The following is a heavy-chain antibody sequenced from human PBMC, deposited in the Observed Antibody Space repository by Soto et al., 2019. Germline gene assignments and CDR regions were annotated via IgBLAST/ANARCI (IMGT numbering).Heavy chain of an antibody. CDR3: ARVPDR. D-gene: IGHD2-2*01. Sequence: PSETLSLTCTVSSAPVSSSTYTWGWIRQPPGKGLEWIGSIYYSGSTNYNPSLKSRVTISVDTSKNPFSLKLSSVTAADTAVYYCARVPDRWGQGTLVTVSS. CDR2: IYYSGST. CDR1: SAPVSSSTYT. V-gene: IGHV4-39*07. J-gene: IGHJ5*02.